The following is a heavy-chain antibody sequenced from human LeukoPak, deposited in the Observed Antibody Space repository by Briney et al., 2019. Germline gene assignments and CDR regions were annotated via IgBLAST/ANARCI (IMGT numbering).Heavy chain of an antibody. V-gene: IGHV6-1*01. CDR1: GDSVSSNILA. CDR3: TRGTSVTGGYNSLDP. CDR2: TYYRSKWYT. J-gene: IGHJ5*02. D-gene: IGHD4-17*01. Sequence: SQTLSLTCTISGDSVSSNILAWNWIRQSPSRGLEWLGRTYYRSKWYTQYAVSVKGRITINPATSQNTLSLHLNSVTPEDTAVYYCTRGTSVTGGYNSLDPWGQGTLVTVSS.